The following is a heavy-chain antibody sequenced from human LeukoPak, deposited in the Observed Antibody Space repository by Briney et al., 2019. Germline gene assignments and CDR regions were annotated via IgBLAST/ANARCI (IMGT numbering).Heavy chain of an antibody. CDR3: AKSNMTTATYYYYYGMDV. CDR1: GFTFSSYA. V-gene: IGHV3-23*01. J-gene: IGHJ6*02. Sequence: PGGSLRLSCAASGFTFSSYAMSWVRQAPGKGLEWVSAISGSGGSTYYADSVKGRFTISRDNSKNTLYLQMNSLRAEDTAVYYCAKSNMTTATYYYYYGMDVWGQGTTVTVSS. CDR2: ISGSGGST. D-gene: IGHD4-11*01.